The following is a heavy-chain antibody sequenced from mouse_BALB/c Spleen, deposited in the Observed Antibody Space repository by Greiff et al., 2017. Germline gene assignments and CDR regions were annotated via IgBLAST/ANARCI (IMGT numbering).Heavy chain of an antibody. CDR1: GFTFSSFG. CDR2: ISSGSSTI. CDR3: ARSTVVPFAY. J-gene: IGHJ3*01. V-gene: IGHV5-17*02. D-gene: IGHD1-1*01. Sequence: EVMLVESGGGLVQPGGSRKLSCAASGFTFSSFGMHWVRQAPEKGLEWVAYISSGSSTIYYADTVKGRFTISRDNPKNTLFLQMTSLRSEDTAMYYCARSTVVPFAYWGQGTLVTVSA.